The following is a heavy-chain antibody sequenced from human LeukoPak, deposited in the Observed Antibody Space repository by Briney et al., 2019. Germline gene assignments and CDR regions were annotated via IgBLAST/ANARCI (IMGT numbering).Heavy chain of an antibody. Sequence: ASVKVSCKASGYTFTSYGISWVRQAPGQGLEWMGWISAYNGNTNYAQKLQGRVTVTRDMSTSTVYMELSSLRSEDTAVYYCARDRVREMATITDYWGQGTLVTVSS. CDR2: ISAYNGNT. D-gene: IGHD5-24*01. CDR3: ARDRVREMATITDY. V-gene: IGHV1-18*01. CDR1: GYTFTSYG. J-gene: IGHJ4*02.